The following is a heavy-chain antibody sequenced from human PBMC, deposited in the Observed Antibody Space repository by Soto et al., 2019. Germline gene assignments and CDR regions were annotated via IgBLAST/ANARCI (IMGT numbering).Heavy chain of an antibody. Sequence: SGPTLVNPTQTLTLTCTFSGFSLSTSGMCVSWIRQPPGKALEWLARIDWDDDKYYSTSLKTRLTISKDTSKSQVVLTMTNMDPVYTATYYCAREDSSSWYGSWFDPWGQGTLVTVSS. CDR1: GFSLSTSGMC. CDR2: IDWDDDK. V-gene: IGHV2-70*11. D-gene: IGHD6-13*01. J-gene: IGHJ5*02. CDR3: AREDSSSWYGSWFDP.